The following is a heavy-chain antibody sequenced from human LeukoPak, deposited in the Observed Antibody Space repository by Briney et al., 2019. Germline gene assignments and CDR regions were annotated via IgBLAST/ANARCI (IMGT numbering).Heavy chain of an antibody. CDR1: GGSISSYY. V-gene: IGHV4-59*01. CDR3: ARGSYNWNYEGYFDY. Sequence: SETLSLTCTVSGGSISSYYWSWIRQPPGKGLEWIGYIYYSGSTNYYPSLKSRVTISVDTSKNQFSLKLSSVTAADTAVYHCARGSYNWNYEGYFDYWGQGTLVTVSS. J-gene: IGHJ4*02. D-gene: IGHD1-7*01. CDR2: IYYSGST.